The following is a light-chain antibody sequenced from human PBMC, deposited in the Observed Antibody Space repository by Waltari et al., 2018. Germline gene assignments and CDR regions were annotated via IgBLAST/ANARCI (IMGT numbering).Light chain of an antibody. Sequence: DIQMTQSPSSLSASVGARVNITCRASQGITNFLAWYQQRPGTAPKLLLYGASRLESGVPSRFSGSGSGTNYTLTISSLQPEDFASYYCQQYYRSPPTFGQGTKVEIK. CDR1: QGITNF. J-gene: IGKJ1*01. V-gene: IGKV1-NL1*01. CDR3: QQYYRSPPT. CDR2: GAS.